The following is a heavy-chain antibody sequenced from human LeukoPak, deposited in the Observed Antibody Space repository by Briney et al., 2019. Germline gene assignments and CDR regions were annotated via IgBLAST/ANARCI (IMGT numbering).Heavy chain of an antibody. CDR3: ARSPLWFGVPYGMDV. J-gene: IGHJ6*02. D-gene: IGHD3-10*01. V-gene: IGHV4-59*01. CDR1: GGSISSYY. CDR2: IYYSGST. Sequence: SESLSLTCTVSGGSISSYYWSWIRQPPGKGLEWIGYIYYSGSTNYNPSPKSRVTISVDTSKNQFSLKLSSVTAADTAVYYCARSPLWFGVPYGMDVWGQGTTVTVSS.